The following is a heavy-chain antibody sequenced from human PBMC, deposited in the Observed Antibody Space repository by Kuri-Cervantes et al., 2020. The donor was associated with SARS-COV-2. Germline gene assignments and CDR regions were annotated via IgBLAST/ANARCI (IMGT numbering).Heavy chain of an antibody. V-gene: IGHV2-5*02. J-gene: IGHJ4*02. CDR3: PLLEEMVQGVFDY. D-gene: IGHD3-10*01. CDR1: GFLLSTRGEG. Sequence: SSPTLVKPTPTHTLTCTFTGFLLSTRGEGVDWIRQPPGKDLEWLAIIYWDDDKRYSTSLKSRLTITKDTYKSQVVLTMTNMDPVDTATYYCPLLEEMVQGVFDYWGQGTMVTVSS. CDR2: IYWDDDK.